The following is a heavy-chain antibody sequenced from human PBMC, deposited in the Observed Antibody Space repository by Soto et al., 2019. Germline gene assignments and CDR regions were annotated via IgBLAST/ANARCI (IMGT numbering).Heavy chain of an antibody. J-gene: IGHJ5*02. D-gene: IGHD3-10*01. Sequence: PSETLSLTCAVSGGSISSSNWWSWVRQPPGKGLEWIGEIYHSGSTNYNPSLKSRVTISVDKSKNQFSLKLSSVTAADTAVYYCARDLEYYYGSGTNWFDPWGQGTLVTVSS. V-gene: IGHV4-4*02. CDR3: ARDLEYYYGSGTNWFDP. CDR1: GGSISSSNW. CDR2: IYHSGST.